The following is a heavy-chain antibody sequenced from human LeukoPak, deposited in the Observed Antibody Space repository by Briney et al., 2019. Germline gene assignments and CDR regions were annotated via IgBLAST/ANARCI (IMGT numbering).Heavy chain of an antibody. CDR2: INPSGGST. CDR1: GYTFTSYY. Sequence: ASVKVSCKAPGYTFTSYYMHWVRQAPGQGLEWMGIINPSGGSTSYAQKFQGRVTMTRDTSTSTVYMELSSLRSEDTAVYYCARGSSQYYYDSSGYSYNWFDPWGQGTLVTVSS. V-gene: IGHV1-46*01. CDR3: ARGSSQYYYDSSGYSYNWFDP. D-gene: IGHD3-22*01. J-gene: IGHJ5*02.